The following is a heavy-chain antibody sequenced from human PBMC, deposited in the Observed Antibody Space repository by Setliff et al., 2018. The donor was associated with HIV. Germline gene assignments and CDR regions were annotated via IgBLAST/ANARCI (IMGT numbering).Heavy chain of an antibody. J-gene: IGHJ4*02. CDR1: GYTFTGYY. D-gene: IGHD4-17*01. Sequence: ASVKVSCKASGYTFTGYYMHWVRQAPGQGLEWMGWINPNSGSTRYAQNFQGRVTMTRDTSISTAYMELRRLKSDDTAVYYCARGVDYGDYLSFDYWGQGTLVTVSS. CDR2: INPNSGST. CDR3: ARGVDYGDYLSFDY. V-gene: IGHV1-2*02.